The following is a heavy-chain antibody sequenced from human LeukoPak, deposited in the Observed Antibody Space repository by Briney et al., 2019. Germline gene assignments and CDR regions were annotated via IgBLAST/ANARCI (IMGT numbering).Heavy chain of an antibody. Sequence: SQTLSLTCAISGDSVSSNSAAWNWIRQSPSRGLEWLGRTYYRSKWYNDYAVSVKSRITINPDTSKNQFSLQLNSVTPEDTAVYYCAREGAAVAGFSNYYYYYYGMDVWGQGTTVTVSS. CDR1: GDSVSSNSAA. J-gene: IGHJ6*02. D-gene: IGHD6-19*01. CDR3: AREGAAVAGFSNYYYYYYGMDV. V-gene: IGHV6-1*01. CDR2: TYYRSKWYN.